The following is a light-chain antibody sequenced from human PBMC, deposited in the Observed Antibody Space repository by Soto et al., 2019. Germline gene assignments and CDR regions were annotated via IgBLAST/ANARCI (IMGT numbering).Light chain of an antibody. CDR3: HQHNNWWT. V-gene: IGKV3-15*01. Sequence: EIVLTQSPATLSLSPGERATLSCRASQSVSSYLAWYQHKPGQAPRLLIYGASTRAAGIPARFSGSGSGTDFTLAITSLQSEDFGVYYCHQHNNWWTFGQGTKVDIK. CDR2: GAS. J-gene: IGKJ1*01. CDR1: QSVSSY.